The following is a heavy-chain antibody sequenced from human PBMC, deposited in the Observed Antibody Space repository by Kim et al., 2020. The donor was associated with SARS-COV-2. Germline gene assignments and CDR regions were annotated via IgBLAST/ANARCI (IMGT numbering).Heavy chain of an antibody. CDR1: GYTFTSYY. J-gene: IGHJ3*02. CDR3: ARVVEMATIPENDAFDI. Sequence: ASVKVSCKASGYTFTSYYMHWVRQAPGQGLEWMGIINPSGGSTSYAQKFQGRVTMTRDTSTSTVYMELSSLRSEDTAVYYCARVVEMATIPENDAFDIWGQGTMVTVSS. D-gene: IGHD5-12*01. CDR2: INPSGGST. V-gene: IGHV1-46*01.